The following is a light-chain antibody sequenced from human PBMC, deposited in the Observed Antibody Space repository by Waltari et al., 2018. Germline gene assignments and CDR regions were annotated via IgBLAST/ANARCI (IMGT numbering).Light chain of an antibody. Sequence: DIVMTQSPDSLAVSLGERATINCQSSQSVFYSSNNKNYLAWSHQKPGQPPKLLIYWASTRESGVPDRFSGSGSGTDFTLTITSLQAEDVAVYYCQQYDTTPITFGQGTRLEIK. CDR2: WAS. CDR1: QSVFYSSNNKNY. CDR3: QQYDTTPIT. J-gene: IGKJ5*01. V-gene: IGKV4-1*01.